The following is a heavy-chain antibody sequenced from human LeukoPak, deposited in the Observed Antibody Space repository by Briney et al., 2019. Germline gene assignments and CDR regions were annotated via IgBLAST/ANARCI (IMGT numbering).Heavy chain of an antibody. D-gene: IGHD5-18*01. J-gene: IGHJ4*02. V-gene: IGHV3-48*02. Sequence: QTGGSLRLSCAASGFTFSTYSMNWVRQAPGKGLEWVSFISTGSSTIYYADSVKGRFTISRDNAKNSLYLQMNSLRDEDTAVYYCARVAEIQLWLRGAFDYWGQGTLVTVSS. CDR1: GFTFSTYS. CDR3: ARVAEIQLWLRGAFDY. CDR2: ISTGSSTI.